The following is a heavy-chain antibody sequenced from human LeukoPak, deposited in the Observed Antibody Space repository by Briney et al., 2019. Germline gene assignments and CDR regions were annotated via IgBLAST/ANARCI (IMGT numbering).Heavy chain of an antibody. CDR2: IYHSGST. D-gene: IGHD1-26*01. V-gene: IGHV4-38-2*01. CDR3: ARGGGSYHKNAFDI. Sequence: PSETLSLTCAVSGYSISSGYYWAWIRTPPGKGLEWIGSIYHSGSTYYNPSLKSRVTISVDTSKNQFSLKLSSVTAADTAVYYCARGGGSYHKNAFDIWGQGTMVTVSS. CDR1: GYSISSGYY. J-gene: IGHJ3*02.